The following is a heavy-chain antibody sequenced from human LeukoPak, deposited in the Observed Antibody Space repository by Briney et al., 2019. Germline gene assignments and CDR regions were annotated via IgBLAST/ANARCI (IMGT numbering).Heavy chain of an antibody. V-gene: IGHV3-30*04. CDR2: ISYDGSNK. D-gene: IGHD5-12*01. Sequence: PGGSLRLSCAASGFTFSSYAMHWVRQAPGKGLEWVAVISYDGSNKYYADSVKGRFTISRDNSKNTLYLQMNSLRAEDTAVYYCAKDRESGYDYYYYYMDVWGKGTTVTVSS. J-gene: IGHJ6*03. CDR3: AKDRESGYDYYYYYMDV. CDR1: GFTFSSYA.